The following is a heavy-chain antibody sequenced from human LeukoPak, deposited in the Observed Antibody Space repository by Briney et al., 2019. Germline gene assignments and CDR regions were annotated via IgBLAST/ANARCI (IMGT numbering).Heavy chain of an antibody. J-gene: IGHJ4*02. D-gene: IGHD6-19*01. CDR1: GFTFSSFA. CDR2: TSFDGSDK. Sequence: GGSLRLSCATSGFTFSSFAMHWVRQAPGKGLEWVAVTSFDGSDKYYADSVKGRFTISRDNSKNTLYLQMNSLRSEDTAVYYCARVGWYEVAGTPIDYWGQGTLVTVSS. V-gene: IGHV3-30*04. CDR3: ARVGWYEVAGTPIDY.